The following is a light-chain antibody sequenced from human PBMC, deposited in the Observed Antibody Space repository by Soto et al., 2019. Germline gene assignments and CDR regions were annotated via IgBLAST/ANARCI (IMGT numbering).Light chain of an antibody. CDR2: DAA. CDR3: QQYNSYSPT. J-gene: IGKJ1*01. V-gene: IGKV1-5*01. Sequence: DIQMTQSASTLSASVGDRVTITCRASQSISSWWAWYQQKPGKGPKLLIYDAASLESGVPSRFSGSRSGTEFTLTISSLQPDDFATYYCQQYNSYSPTFGQGTKVEIK. CDR1: QSISSW.